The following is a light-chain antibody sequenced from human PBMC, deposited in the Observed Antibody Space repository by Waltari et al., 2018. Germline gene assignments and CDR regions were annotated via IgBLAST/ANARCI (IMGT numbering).Light chain of an antibody. CDR3: QQYDSSPLT. CDR1: QTVRTTY. CDR2: DAS. J-gene: IGKJ4*01. V-gene: IGKV3-20*01. Sequence: EIVLTQSPGTLSLSPGERATLSCRASQTVRTTYLAWYQQKPGQAPTLLIYDASSRATGIPDKFSGSGSGTDFSLTISSLEPEDFAVYYCQQYDSSPLTFGGGTKVEIK.